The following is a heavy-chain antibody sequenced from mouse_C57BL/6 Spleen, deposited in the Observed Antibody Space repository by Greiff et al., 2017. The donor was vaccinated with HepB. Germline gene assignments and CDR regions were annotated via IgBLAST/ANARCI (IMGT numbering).Heavy chain of an antibody. CDR3: ARFTTVVRYWYFDV. Sequence: EVQLQQSGPELVKPGASVKISCKASGYTFTDYYMNWVKQSHGKSLEWIGDINPNNGGTSYNQKFKGKATLTVDKSSSTAYMELRSLTSEDSAVYYCARFTTVVRYWYFDVWGTGTTVTVSS. D-gene: IGHD1-1*01. CDR2: INPNNGGT. J-gene: IGHJ1*03. CDR1: GYTFTDYY. V-gene: IGHV1-26*01.